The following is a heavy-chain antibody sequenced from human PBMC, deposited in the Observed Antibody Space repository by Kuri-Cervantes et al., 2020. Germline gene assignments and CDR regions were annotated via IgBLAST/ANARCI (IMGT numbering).Heavy chain of an antibody. CDR3: ARRYDTGSFRLFDI. J-gene: IGHJ3*02. CDR1: GDSVSSNSAA. CDR2: TYYRSKWYN. Sequence: SQILSLTCAISGDSVSSNSAAWNWIRQSPSRGLEWLGRTYYRSKWYNDYAVSVKSRITINPDTSKNQFSLRLSSVTAADTAVYFCARRYDTGSFRLFDIWGQGTMVTVSS. D-gene: IGHD3-22*01. V-gene: IGHV6-1*01.